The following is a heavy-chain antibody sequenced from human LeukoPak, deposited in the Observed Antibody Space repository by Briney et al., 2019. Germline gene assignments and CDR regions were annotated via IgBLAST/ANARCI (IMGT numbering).Heavy chain of an antibody. CDR3: ARRGDDSSGYYGRYFDY. D-gene: IGHD3-22*01. V-gene: IGHV4-4*07. CDR1: GGSISSYY. J-gene: IGHJ4*02. Sequence: SETLSLTCTVSGGSISSYYWSWVRQPAGKGLEWIGRIYTSGSTNYNPSLKSRVTISVDTSKNQFSLKLSSVTAADTAVYYCARRGDDSSGYYGRYFDYWGQGTLVTVSS. CDR2: IYTSGST.